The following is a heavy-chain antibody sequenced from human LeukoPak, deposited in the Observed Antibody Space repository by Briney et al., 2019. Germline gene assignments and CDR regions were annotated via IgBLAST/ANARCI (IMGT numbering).Heavy chain of an antibody. CDR2: INHSGST. D-gene: IGHD3-10*01. CDR3: ARGARYYGSGVYYYYYGMDV. CDR1: GGPFSDYY. J-gene: IGHJ6*02. Sequence: KPSETLSLTCAVYGGPFSDYYWSWIRQPPGKGLEWIGEINHSGSTNYNPSLKSRVTISVDTSKNQFSLKLSSVTAADTAVYYCARGARYYGSGVYYYYYGMDVWGQGTTVTVSS. V-gene: IGHV4-34*01.